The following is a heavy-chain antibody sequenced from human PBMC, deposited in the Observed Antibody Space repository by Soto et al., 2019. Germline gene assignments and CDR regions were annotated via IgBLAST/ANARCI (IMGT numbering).Heavy chain of an antibody. Sequence: SVKVSCKASGGTFSSYAISWVRQAPGQGLEWMGGIIPIFGTANYAQKFQGRVTITADESTSTAYMELSSLRSEDTAVYYCARRGDSSSPTFDYWGQGXLVTVYS. V-gene: IGHV1-69*13. CDR1: GGTFSSYA. CDR3: ARRGDSSSPTFDY. J-gene: IGHJ4*02. D-gene: IGHD6-6*01. CDR2: IIPIFGTA.